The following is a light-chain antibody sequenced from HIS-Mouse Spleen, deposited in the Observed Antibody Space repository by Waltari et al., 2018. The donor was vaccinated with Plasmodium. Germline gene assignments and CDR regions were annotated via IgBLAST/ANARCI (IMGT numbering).Light chain of an antibody. CDR2: DVS. CDR1: TSDVAGFNY. Sequence: QSALTQPPPASASPAQSVPTPCTRPTSDVAGFNYVSWYQQHPGKPPKLMIYDVSKRPSGVPDRFSGSKSGNTASLTVSGLQAEDEADYNCSSYAGSNNLVFGGGTKLTVL. J-gene: IGLJ2*01. V-gene: IGLV2-8*01. CDR3: SSYAGSNNLV.